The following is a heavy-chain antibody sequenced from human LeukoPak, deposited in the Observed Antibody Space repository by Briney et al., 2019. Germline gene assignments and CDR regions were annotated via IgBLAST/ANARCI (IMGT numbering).Heavy chain of an antibody. J-gene: IGHJ4*02. Sequence: ASVKVSCKASGYRFTDYYVHWVRQAPGPGLEWMGWINPNNGGTNYAQKFYGRVTMTRDTSITTAYMELNRLTSDDTAAYYCARELGFCSSTSCPLYHYWGQGTLVTVSS. CDR3: ARELGFCSSTSCPLYHY. CDR1: GYRFTDYY. V-gene: IGHV1-2*02. CDR2: INPNNGGT. D-gene: IGHD2-2*01.